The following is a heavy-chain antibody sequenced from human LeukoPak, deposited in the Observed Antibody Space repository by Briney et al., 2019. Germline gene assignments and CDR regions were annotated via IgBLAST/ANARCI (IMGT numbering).Heavy chain of an antibody. CDR2: IYPGDSET. CDR3: ARRSPTDWFDP. Sequence: GESLKISCQASGYRFTTYWIAWVRQMPGKGLEWMGIIYPGDSETRYSPSFQGPVTISADKSIDTAYLQWSSLKASDTAIYYCARRSPTDWFDPWGQGTLVTVSS. J-gene: IGHJ5*02. V-gene: IGHV5-51*01. CDR1: GYRFTTYW.